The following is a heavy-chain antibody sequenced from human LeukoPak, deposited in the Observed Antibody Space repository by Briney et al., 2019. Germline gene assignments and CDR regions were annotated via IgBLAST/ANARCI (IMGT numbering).Heavy chain of an antibody. V-gene: IGHV4-39*01. Sequence: PSETLSLTCTVSGGSISSSSYYWGWIRQPPGKGLEWIGSIYYSGSTYYNPSLKSRVTISVDTSKNQFSLKLSSVTAADTAVYYCARMYYDFWSGYYYGSFDYWGQGTLVTVSS. CDR2: IYYSGST. J-gene: IGHJ4*02. D-gene: IGHD3-3*01. CDR1: GGSISSSSYY. CDR3: ARMYYDFWSGYYYGSFDY.